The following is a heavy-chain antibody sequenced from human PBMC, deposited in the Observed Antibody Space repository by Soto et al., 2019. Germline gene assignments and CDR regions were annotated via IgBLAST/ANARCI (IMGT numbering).Heavy chain of an antibody. CDR3: AKDADCTNGVCPTWAEYFQH. CDR1: GSTFDDYA. CDR2: ISWNSGSI. D-gene: IGHD2-8*01. V-gene: IGHV3-9*01. Sequence: HPGGSLRLSCAASGSTFDDYAMHWVRQAPGKGLEWVSGISWNSGSIGYADSVKGRFTISRDNAKNSLYLQMNSLRAEDTALYYCAKDADCTNGVCPTWAEYFQHWGQGTLVTVSS. J-gene: IGHJ1*01.